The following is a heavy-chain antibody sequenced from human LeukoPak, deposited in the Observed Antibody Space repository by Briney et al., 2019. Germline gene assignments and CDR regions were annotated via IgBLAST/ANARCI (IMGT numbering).Heavy chain of an antibody. J-gene: IGHJ4*02. Sequence: GGSLRLSCAASGFTFSSYSINWVRQAPGKGLEWVSYISSFSSAIYYADSVKGRFTISRDNAKNSLYLQMNSLRDEATAVYYCARGSYGAVDYWGQGTLVTISS. CDR3: ARGSYGAVDY. V-gene: IGHV3-48*02. CDR1: GFTFSSYS. CDR2: ISSFSSAI. D-gene: IGHD4/OR15-4a*01.